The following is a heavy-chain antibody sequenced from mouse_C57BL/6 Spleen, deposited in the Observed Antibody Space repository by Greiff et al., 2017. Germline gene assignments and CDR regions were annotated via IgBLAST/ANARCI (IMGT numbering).Heavy chain of an antibody. CDR2: IDPETGGT. Sequence: QVQLQPSGAELVRPGASVTLSCKASGYTFTDYEMHWVKQTPVHGLEWIGAIDPETGGTAYNQKFKGKAILTADKSSSTAYMELRSLTSEDSAVYYCTKDGYWYFDVWGTGTTVTVSS. J-gene: IGHJ1*03. D-gene: IGHD2-3*01. CDR1: GYTFTDYE. CDR3: TKDGYWYFDV. V-gene: IGHV1-15*01.